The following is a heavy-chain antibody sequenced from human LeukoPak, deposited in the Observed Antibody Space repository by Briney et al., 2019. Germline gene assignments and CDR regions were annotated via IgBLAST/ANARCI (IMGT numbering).Heavy chain of an antibody. J-gene: IGHJ4*02. D-gene: IGHD2-15*01. Sequence: ASVKVSCKASGYTFSTYYMHWVRQAPGQGLEWMGVIDPSGGSTNYARKFQGRVTMTSDTSTSTVYMELSRLRSEDTPVYYCARGFCSGGSCYSYDYWGQGTLVTVSS. CDR2: IDPSGGST. V-gene: IGHV1-46*01. CDR1: GYTFSTYY. CDR3: ARGFCSGGSCYSYDY.